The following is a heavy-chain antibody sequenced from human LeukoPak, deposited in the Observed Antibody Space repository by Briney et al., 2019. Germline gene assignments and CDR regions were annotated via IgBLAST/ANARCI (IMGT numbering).Heavy chain of an antibody. CDR1: GGSISNSGYY. J-gene: IGHJ3*02. Sequence: SETLSLTCTVSGGSISNSGYYWAWIRQPPGKGLDWIGSIYYSGSTYYNSSLKSRVTISVDTSKNQFSLKLSSVTAADTAVYYCARRAVGILTGYYNAFDIWGQGTMVTVSS. CDR2: IYYSGST. D-gene: IGHD3-9*01. V-gene: IGHV4-39*07. CDR3: ARRAVGILTGYYNAFDI.